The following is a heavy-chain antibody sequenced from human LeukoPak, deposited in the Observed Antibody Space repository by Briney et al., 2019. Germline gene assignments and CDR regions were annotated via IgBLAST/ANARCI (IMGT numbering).Heavy chain of an antibody. CDR1: GFTFSSYG. D-gene: IGHD3-10*01. CDR2: IRYDGSNK. CDR3: EKDLWFGDGVPSDS. J-gene: IGHJ4*02. V-gene: IGHV3-30*02. Sequence: PGGSLRLSCAASGFTFSSYGMHWVRQAPGKGLEWVAFIRYDGSNKYYADSVKGRFTISRDNSKNTLYLQMNSLRAEDTAVYYCEKDLWFGDGVPSDSWGQGTLVTVSS.